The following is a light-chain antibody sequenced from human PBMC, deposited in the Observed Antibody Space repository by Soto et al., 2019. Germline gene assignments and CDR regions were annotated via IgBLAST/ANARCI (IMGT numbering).Light chain of an antibody. J-gene: IGKJ2*01. CDR3: QSYNAWPFT. V-gene: IGKV3-15*01. Sequence: EIVMTQSPATLSVSPGERVTLSCRASESFSPALSWYQQKPGQTPRLLSYGASTKATGIPARFSVGGSATDFILTISSLHSDDFEVYYCQSYNAWPFTFGQGTKLEIK. CDR2: GAS. CDR1: ESFSPA.